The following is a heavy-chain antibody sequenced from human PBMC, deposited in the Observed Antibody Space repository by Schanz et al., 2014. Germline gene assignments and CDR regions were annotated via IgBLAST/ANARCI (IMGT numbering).Heavy chain of an antibody. Sequence: VQLVESGGGMVQPGGSLRLSCAASGFTFSSYAMTWVRQTPKGLEWVSSINSRSNFIYYADSVKGRFTISRDNAKNSLYLQMNSLRAEDTAVYYCAGAVATIRADSFDIWGQGTMVAVAS. CDR1: GFTFSSYA. CDR2: INSRSNFI. V-gene: IGHV3-21*01. J-gene: IGHJ3*02. D-gene: IGHD5-12*01. CDR3: AGAVATIRADSFDI.